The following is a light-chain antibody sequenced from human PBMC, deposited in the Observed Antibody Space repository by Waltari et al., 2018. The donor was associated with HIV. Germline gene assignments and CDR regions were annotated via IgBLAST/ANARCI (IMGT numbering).Light chain of an antibody. Sequence: QSVLTQPPSTSGTPGQRVTISCSGSSSNIGSNYIYWYRQVPGTTPKLLMYTKNRRPAGVPDRCSGSRSGTAAYLASSGLRSGDEADYYCAAWDDSLNGWVFGGGTKLTVL. CDR3: AAWDDSLNGWV. J-gene: IGLJ3*02. CDR2: TKN. CDR1: SSNIGSNY. V-gene: IGLV1-47*01.